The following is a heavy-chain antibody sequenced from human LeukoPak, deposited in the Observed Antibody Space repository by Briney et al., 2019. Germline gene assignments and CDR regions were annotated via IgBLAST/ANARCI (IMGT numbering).Heavy chain of an antibody. CDR3: AREGRSVTDGY. D-gene: IGHD3-16*01. CDR2: ISSRGST. V-gene: IGHV4-4*07. Sequence: PSDTLSLTCTVSGGSISSYYWTCIRHPAGKVLEWIGRISSRGSTNYNPSLKSRVTMSVDTSKNQFSLRLSSVTAADTAVYYCAREGRSVTDGYWGQGTLVTVSS. CDR1: GGSISSYY. J-gene: IGHJ4*02.